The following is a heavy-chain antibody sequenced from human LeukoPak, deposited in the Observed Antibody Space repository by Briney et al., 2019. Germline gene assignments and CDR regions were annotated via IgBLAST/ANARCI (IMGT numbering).Heavy chain of an antibody. V-gene: IGHV4-59*08. CDR1: GGSISGYF. D-gene: IGHD3-22*01. CDR3: ARHVYDSSGYGPDAFDI. CDR2: VYYSGST. J-gene: IGHJ3*02. Sequence: SETLSLTCTVSGGSISGYFWNWIRQPPGKGLEWIGYVYYSGSTYYNPSLKSRVTISVDTSKNQFSLKLSSVTAADTAVYYCARHVYDSSGYGPDAFDIWGQGTMVTVSS.